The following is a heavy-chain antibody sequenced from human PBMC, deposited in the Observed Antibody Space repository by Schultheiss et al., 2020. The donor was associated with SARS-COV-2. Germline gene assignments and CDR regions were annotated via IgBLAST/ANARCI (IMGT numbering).Heavy chain of an antibody. D-gene: IGHD2-2*01. CDR2: INSDGSST. J-gene: IGHJ4*02. CDR3: ARDRDYCSSVRCYNTFGY. CDR1: GFTFSSYA. V-gene: IGHV3-74*01. Sequence: GGSLRLSCAASGFTFSSYAMHWVRQAPGKGLVWVSRINSDGSSTSYADSVKGRFTISRDNAKNTLYLQMNSLRVEDTALYYCARDRDYCSSVRCYNTFGYWGQGNLVTVSS.